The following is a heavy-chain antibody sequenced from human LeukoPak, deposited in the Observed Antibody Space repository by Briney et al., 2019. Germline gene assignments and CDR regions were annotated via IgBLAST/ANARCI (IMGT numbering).Heavy chain of an antibody. CDR3: TTDPRYSSGWPERVFDY. J-gene: IGHJ4*02. CDR1: GFTFSNAW. Sequence: PGGSLRLSCAASGFTFSNAWMSWVRQAPGKGLEWVGRIKSKTDGGTTDYAAPVKGRFTISRDDSKNTLYLQMNNLKTEDTAVYYCTTDPRYSSGWPERVFDYWGQGTLVTVSS. V-gene: IGHV3-15*01. D-gene: IGHD6-19*01. CDR2: IKSKTDGGTT.